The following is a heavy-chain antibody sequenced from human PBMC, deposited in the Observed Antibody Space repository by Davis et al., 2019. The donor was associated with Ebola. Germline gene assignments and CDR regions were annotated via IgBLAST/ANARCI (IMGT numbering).Heavy chain of an antibody. CDR3: ASIAQYYYDSSGYYQNYDI. V-gene: IGHV3-66*01. CDR1: GFTVSSNY. Sequence: GESLKISCAASGFTVSSNYMSWVRQAPGKGLEWVSVIYSGGSTYYADSVKGRFTISRDNSKNTLYLQMNSLRAEDTAVYYCASIAQYYYDSSGYYQNYDIWGQGTMVIVSS. CDR2: IYSGGST. D-gene: IGHD3-22*01. J-gene: IGHJ3*02.